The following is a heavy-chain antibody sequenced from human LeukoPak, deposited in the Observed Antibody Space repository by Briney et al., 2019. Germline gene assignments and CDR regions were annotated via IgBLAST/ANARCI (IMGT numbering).Heavy chain of an antibody. CDR3: AREGGYCSSTSCPHGAFDI. D-gene: IGHD2-2*01. CDR1: GGSISSGSYY. CDR2: IYTSGST. J-gene: IGHJ3*02. V-gene: IGHV4-61*02. Sequence: SQTLSLTCTVSGGSISSGSYYWSWIRQPAGKGPEWIGRIYTSGSTNYNPSLKSRVTISVDTSKNQFSLKLSSVTAADTAVYYCAREGGYCSSTSCPHGAFDIWGQGTMVTVSS.